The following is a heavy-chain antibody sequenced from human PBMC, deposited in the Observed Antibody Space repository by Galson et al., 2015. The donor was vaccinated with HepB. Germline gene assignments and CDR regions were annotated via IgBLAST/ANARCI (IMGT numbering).Heavy chain of an antibody. CDR2: INTNTGNP. J-gene: IGHJ4*02. Sequence: SVKVSCKASGYTFTGHAINWVRQAPGQGLEWMGWINTNTGNPTYAEGFTGRFVFSLDTSVSTAYLQISSLKAEDTAVYYCARGRRGAAPAYYFDYWGQGTLVTVSS. V-gene: IGHV7-4-1*02. CDR1: GYTFTGHA. CDR3: ARGRRGAAPAYYFDY. D-gene: IGHD6-13*01.